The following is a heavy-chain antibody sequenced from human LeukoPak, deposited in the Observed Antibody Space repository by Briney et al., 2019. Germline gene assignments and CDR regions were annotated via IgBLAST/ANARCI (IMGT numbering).Heavy chain of an antibody. CDR1: GLTFTSSA. V-gene: IGHV1-58*01. J-gene: IGHJ3*02. CDR3: AADADYTYYYDSSGYTTHAFDI. Sequence: ASVKVSCKASGLTFTSSAVQWVRQARGQRLEWIGWIVVGSGNTNYAQKFQGRVTITRDMSTSTAYMELSSLRSEDTAVYYCAADADYTYYYDSSGYTTHAFDIWGQGTMVTVSS. D-gene: IGHD3-22*01. CDR2: IVVGSGNT.